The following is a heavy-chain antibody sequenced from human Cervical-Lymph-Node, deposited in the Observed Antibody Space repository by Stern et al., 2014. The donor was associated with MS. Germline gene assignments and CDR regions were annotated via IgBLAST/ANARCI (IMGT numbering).Heavy chain of an antibody. Sequence: VQLVESGGGVVQPGRSLRLSCAASGFTFSSFAIHWVRQGPGKGLEWVAVISHDGSKKYYADFVKGRFTISRDNSKNTVYLQMNNLRAEDTAVFYCAREGRIAAAGTYYYYGMDVWGQGTTVTVSS. CDR1: GFTFSSFA. D-gene: IGHD6-13*01. CDR2: ISHDGSKK. V-gene: IGHV3-30-3*01. J-gene: IGHJ6*02. CDR3: AREGRIAAAGTYYYYGMDV.